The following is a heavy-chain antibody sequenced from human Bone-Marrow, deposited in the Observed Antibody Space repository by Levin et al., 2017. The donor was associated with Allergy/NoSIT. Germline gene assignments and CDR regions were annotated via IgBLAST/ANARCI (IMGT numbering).Heavy chain of an antibody. D-gene: IGHD6-13*01. V-gene: IGHV1-24*01. Sequence: ASVKVSCKVSGNTLIDLSMRWVRQAPGKGHEWMGGFDPEEGETIYAQNFQGRVTMTEDTSTDTAYMELSSLRSDDTAVYYCAKGPDEASAGPFDYWGQGTLVTVSS. J-gene: IGHJ4*02. CDR3: AKGPDEASAGPFDY. CDR2: FDPEEGET. CDR1: GNTLIDLS.